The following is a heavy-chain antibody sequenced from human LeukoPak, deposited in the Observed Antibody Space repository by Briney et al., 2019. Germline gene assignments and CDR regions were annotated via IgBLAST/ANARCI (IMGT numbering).Heavy chain of an antibody. CDR3: ARGNDYYGSGRQSYFDP. CDR1: GGSISSGSYC. CDR2: IHISGNT. J-gene: IGHJ5*02. D-gene: IGHD3-10*01. Sequence: SGTLSLTCAVSGGSISSGSYCWSWIRQPAGKGLEWIGHIHISGNTNYNPSLKSRVTISVDTSKNQFSLKLTSVTAADTAFYYCARGNDYYGSGRQSYFDPWGQGTLVIVSS. V-gene: IGHV4-61*10.